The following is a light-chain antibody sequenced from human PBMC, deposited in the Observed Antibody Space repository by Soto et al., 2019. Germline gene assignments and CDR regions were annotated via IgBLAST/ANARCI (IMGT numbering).Light chain of an antibody. Sequence: QSVLTQPASVSGSPGQSITISCTGTSSDVGGYNYVSWYQLHPGKAPKLMVYEVSNRPSRVSNRFSGSKSGNTASLTISGLQAEDEADYYCSSYTSSTAYVFGSGTKVTVL. CDR1: SSDVGGYNY. CDR2: EVS. CDR3: SSYTSSTAYV. V-gene: IGLV2-14*01. J-gene: IGLJ1*01.